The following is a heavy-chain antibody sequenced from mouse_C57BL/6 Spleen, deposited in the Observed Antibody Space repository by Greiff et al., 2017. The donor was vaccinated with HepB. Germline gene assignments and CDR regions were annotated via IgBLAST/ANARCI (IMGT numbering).Heavy chain of an antibody. CDR1: GFTFSSYG. D-gene: IGHD2-5*01. CDR2: ISSGGSYT. CDR3: ARSYYSNPFDY. J-gene: IGHJ2*01. Sequence: EVKLMESGGDLVKPGGSLKLSCAASGFTFSSYGMSWVRQTPDKRLEWVATISSGGSYTYYPDSVKGRFTISRDNAKNTLYLQMSSLKSEDTAMYYCARSYYSNPFDYWGQGTTLTVSS. V-gene: IGHV5-6*01.